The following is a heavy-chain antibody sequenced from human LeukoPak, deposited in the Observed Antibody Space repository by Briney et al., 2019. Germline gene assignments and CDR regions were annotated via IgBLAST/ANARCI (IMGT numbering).Heavy chain of an antibody. D-gene: IGHD6-13*01. CDR3: ARRYSSSWPTFDS. CDR1: GGSISSSRYY. Sequence: PSETLSLTCTVSGGSISSSRYYWGWIRQPPGKGLEWIGSIYYDGSTYYNPSLKSRVTISLDTSKSQFSLKLSSVTAADTALYYCARRYSSSWPTFDSWGQGTLVTVSS. CDR2: IYYDGST. V-gene: IGHV4-39*01. J-gene: IGHJ4*02.